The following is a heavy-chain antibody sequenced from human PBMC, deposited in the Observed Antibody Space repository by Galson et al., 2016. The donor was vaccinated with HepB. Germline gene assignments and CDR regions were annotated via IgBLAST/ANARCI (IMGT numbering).Heavy chain of an antibody. CDR3: AKDVDSSSWYGYFQH. J-gene: IGHJ1*01. CDR1: GFTFNSYA. CDR2: ISGSGDST. Sequence: SLRLSCAASGFTFNSYAMSWVRQAPGKGLEWVSGISGSGDSTFYADSVKGHFTISRDNSKNTLCLRMNSLRAEDTAVYYCAKDVDSSSWYGYFQHWGHGTLVTVSS. V-gene: IGHV3-23*01. D-gene: IGHD6-13*01.